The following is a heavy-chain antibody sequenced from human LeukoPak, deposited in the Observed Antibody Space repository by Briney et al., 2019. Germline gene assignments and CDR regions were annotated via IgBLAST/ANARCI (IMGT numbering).Heavy chain of an antibody. CDR3: ARVTGYMIEDYFDY. CDR1: GYSISSGYY. J-gene: IGHJ4*02. CDR2: IYYSGST. Sequence: SETLSLTCTVSGYSISSGYYWGWIRQPPGKGLEWIGYIYYSGSTNYNPSLKSRVTISVETSKNQFSLKLSSVTAADTAVYYCARVTGYMIEDYFDYRGQGTLVTVSS. D-gene: IGHD3-22*01. V-gene: IGHV4-61*01.